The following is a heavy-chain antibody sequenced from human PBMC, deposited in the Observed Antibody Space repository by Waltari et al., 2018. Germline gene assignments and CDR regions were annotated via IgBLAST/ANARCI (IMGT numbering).Heavy chain of an antibody. CDR3: ARFVIAVAVNWYFDL. Sequence: SISSSNWWSWVRQPPGKGLEWIGEIYHSGSTNYNPSLKSRVTISVDKSKNQFSLKLSSVTAADTAVYYCARFVIAVAVNWYFDLWGRGTLVTVSS. J-gene: IGHJ2*01. CDR1: SISSSNW. V-gene: IGHV4-4*02. CDR2: IYHSGST. D-gene: IGHD6-19*01.